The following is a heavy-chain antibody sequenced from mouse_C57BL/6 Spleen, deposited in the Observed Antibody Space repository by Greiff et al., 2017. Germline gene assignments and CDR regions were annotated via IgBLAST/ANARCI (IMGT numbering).Heavy chain of an antibody. Sequence: QVQLQQSGAELVRPGASVTLSCKASGYTFTDYEMHWVKQTPVHGLEWIGAIDPETGGTAYNQKFKGKAILTADNSSSTAYMELRSLTSEDSAVYYCTRWLLHAMDYWGQGTSVTVSS. CDR3: TRWLLHAMDY. J-gene: IGHJ4*01. CDR2: IDPETGGT. V-gene: IGHV1-15*01. CDR1: GYTFTDYE. D-gene: IGHD2-3*01.